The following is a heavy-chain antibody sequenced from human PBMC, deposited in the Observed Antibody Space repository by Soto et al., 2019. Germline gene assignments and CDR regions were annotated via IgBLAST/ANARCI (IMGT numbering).Heavy chain of an antibody. D-gene: IGHD5-12*01. CDR2: IFPGDSDI. J-gene: IGHJ4*02. CDR3: ARCCGPQGQNGNDYFDY. CDR1: GCSFTTYW. V-gene: IGHV5-51*01. Sequence: PGESLKISCKGSGCSFTTYWIGWVRQMPEKGLEWMGIIFPGDSDIRYSPSFQGQVTISADESISTAYLQWSSLKASDTAMYYCARCCGPQGQNGNDYFDYWGQGTLVTVSS.